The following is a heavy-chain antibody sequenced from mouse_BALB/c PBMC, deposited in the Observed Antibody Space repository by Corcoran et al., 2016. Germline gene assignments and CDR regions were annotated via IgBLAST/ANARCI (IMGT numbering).Heavy chain of an antibody. D-gene: IGHD1-3*01. CDR2: IDPANGNT. Sequence: EVQLQQSGAELVKPGASVKLSCTASGFNIKDTYMPWVKQRPEQGLEWIGRIDPANGNTKYDPKFQGKATITADTSSNTAYLQLSSLTSEDTAVYYGAKWDWYFDVWGAGTTVTVSS. CDR3: AKWDWYFDV. CDR1: GFNIKDTY. V-gene: IGHV14-3*02. J-gene: IGHJ1*01.